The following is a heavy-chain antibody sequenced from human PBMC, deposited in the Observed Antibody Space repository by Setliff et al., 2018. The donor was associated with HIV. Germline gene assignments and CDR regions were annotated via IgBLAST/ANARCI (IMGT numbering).Heavy chain of an antibody. CDR2: MNPDSGLT. J-gene: IGHJ4*02. V-gene: IGHV1-8*01. CDR3: ARGPFGGSSASF. Sequence: ASVKVSCKASGYTFTNYDINGVRQVPGQGLEWMGRMNPDSGLTDYAPKLQGRVIMTRSTSITTAYMQVTRLKSGDTAVYYWARGPFGGSSASFWGQGTLVTVSS. CDR1: GYTFTNYD. D-gene: IGHD1-26*01.